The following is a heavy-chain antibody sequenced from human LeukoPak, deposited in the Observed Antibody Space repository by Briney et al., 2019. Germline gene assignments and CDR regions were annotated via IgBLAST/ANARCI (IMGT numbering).Heavy chain of an antibody. V-gene: IGHV3-9*01. CDR1: GFTFDDYA. CDR2: ISWNSGSI. D-gene: IGHD7-27*01. J-gene: IGHJ4*02. CDR3: ARERWGSRDIDY. Sequence: PGRSLRLSCAASGFTFDDYAMHWVRQAPGKGLEWVSGISWNSGSIGYADSVKGRFTISRDNAKNSLYLQMNSLRAEDTAVYYCARERWGSRDIDYWGQGTLVTVSS.